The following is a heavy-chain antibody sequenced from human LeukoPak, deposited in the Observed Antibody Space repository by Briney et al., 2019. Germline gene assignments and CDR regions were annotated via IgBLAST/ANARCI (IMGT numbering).Heavy chain of an antibody. Sequence: GGSLRLSCAVSGFTFSSYAMSWVRQAPGKGLEWVANIKQDGSEKNYVESVKGRFTISRDNAKNSLYLQTNSLRAEDTAVYYCARAGQEWFGELGFDQWGQGTLVIVSS. CDR3: ARAGQEWFGELGFDQ. CDR1: GFTFSSYA. J-gene: IGHJ4*02. D-gene: IGHD3-10*01. CDR2: IKQDGSEK. V-gene: IGHV3-7*01.